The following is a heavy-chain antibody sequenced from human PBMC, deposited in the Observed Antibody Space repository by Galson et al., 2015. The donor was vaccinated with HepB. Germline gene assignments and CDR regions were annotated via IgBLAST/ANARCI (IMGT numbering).Heavy chain of an antibody. CDR2: ISYDGSNK. CDR1: GFTFSSYG. J-gene: IGHJ5*02. D-gene: IGHD2-21*01. Sequence: SLRLSCAASGFTFSSYGMHWVRQAPGKGLEWVAVISYDGSNKYYADSVKGRFTISRDNSKNTLYLQMNSLRAEDTAVYYCAKDPCGGDCYSGWFDPWGQGTLVTVSS. CDR3: AKDPCGGDCYSGWFDP. V-gene: IGHV3-30*18.